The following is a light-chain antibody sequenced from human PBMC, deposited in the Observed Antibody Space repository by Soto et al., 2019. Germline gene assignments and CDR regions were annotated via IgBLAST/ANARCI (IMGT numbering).Light chain of an antibody. CDR3: QQYNNLPFT. CDR1: QSVSSN. Sequence: EIVMTQSPATLSVSPGERATLSCRASQSVSSNLAWYQQKPGQAPRLLIYGASTRATGIPARFSGSGSGTEFTLTISSLQSEDFAVYYCQQYNNLPFTFGPGTDVHIK. CDR2: GAS. J-gene: IGKJ3*01. V-gene: IGKV3-15*01.